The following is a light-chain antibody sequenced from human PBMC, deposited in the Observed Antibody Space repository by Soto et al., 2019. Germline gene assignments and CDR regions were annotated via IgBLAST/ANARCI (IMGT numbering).Light chain of an antibody. V-gene: IGLV1-47*01. CDR2: RNN. Sequence: QSVLTQTPSASGTPGQRVTISCSGSSSNIGTNYVYWYQQLPGTAPKLLIYRNNQRPSGVPDRFSGSKSGTSASLAISGLRSEDEADYYCAAWDDSLSVVVFGGGTQLTSS. CDR1: SSNIGTNY. CDR3: AAWDDSLSVVV. J-gene: IGLJ7*01.